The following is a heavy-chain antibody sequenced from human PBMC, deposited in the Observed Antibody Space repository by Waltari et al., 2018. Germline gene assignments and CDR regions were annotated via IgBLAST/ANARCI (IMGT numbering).Heavy chain of an antibody. J-gene: IGHJ6*02. CDR2: IYYSGST. CDR1: GGSISSSSYY. V-gene: IGHV4-39*07. D-gene: IGHD3-3*01. Sequence: QLQLQESGPGLVKPSETLSLTCTVSGGSISSSSYYWGWIRQPPGKGLEWIGSIYYSGSTYYNPSLKSRVTISVDTSKNQFSLKLSSVTAADTAVYYCARDAQIITIFGVVTPRGYGMDVWGQGTTVTVSS. CDR3: ARDAQIITIFGVVTPRGYGMDV.